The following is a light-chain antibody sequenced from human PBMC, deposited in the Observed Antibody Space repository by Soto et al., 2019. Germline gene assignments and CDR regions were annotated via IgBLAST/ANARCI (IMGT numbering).Light chain of an antibody. CDR1: SSVVGAYNY. CDR2: DVT. V-gene: IGLV2-14*03. Sequence: QSVLTQPASVSGSPGQSITISCTGTSSVVGAYNYVSWYQQYPGKAPKLMIYDVTSRPSGVSSRFSGSKSGNAASLTISGLQAEDEADYYCCSYTSSSSLVFGTGTKVTVL. J-gene: IGLJ1*01. CDR3: CSYTSSSSLV.